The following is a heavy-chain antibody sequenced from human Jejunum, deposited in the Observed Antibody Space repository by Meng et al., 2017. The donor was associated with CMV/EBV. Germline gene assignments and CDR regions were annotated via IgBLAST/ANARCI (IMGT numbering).Heavy chain of an antibody. V-gene: IGHV4-39*07. D-gene: IGHD3-16*02. CDR2: IYYTGST. CDR3: ARDSSRLYNY. Sequence: TVSGGPISSRDYYWGWIRQPPGGGLEWIGIIYYTGSTYYNPSLESRVSISIDTSKNQFSLKLRSVTAADTAVYFCARDSSRLYNYWGQGTLVTVSS. CDR1: GGPISSRDYY. J-gene: IGHJ4*02.